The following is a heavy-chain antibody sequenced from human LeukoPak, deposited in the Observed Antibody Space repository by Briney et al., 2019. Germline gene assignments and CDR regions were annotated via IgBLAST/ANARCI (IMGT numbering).Heavy chain of an antibody. Sequence: PGGSLRLSCVASGFTFSNFWMSWVRQAPGKGPEWVANIKEDGSEKYYVDSVKGRFTISRGNAKNSLYLQMYSLRAEDRAIYYCARGKGMDVWGQGTTVTVS. V-gene: IGHV3-7*03. CDR2: IKEDGSEK. CDR3: ARGKGMDV. CDR1: GFTFSNFW. J-gene: IGHJ6*02.